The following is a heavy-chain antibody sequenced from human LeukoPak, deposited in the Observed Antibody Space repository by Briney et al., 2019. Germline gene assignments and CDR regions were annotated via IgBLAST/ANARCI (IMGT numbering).Heavy chain of an antibody. CDR1: GGSFSGYY. CDR2: INHSGST. V-gene: IGHV4-34*01. J-gene: IGHJ5*02. CDR3: ARVTMIVVVNWFDP. D-gene: IGHD3-22*01. Sequence: SETLSLTCAVYGGSFSGYYWSWIRQPPGKGLEWIGGINHSGSTNYNPSLKSRVTISVDTSKNQFSLKLSSVTAADTAVYYCARVTMIVVVNWFDPWGQGTLVTVSS.